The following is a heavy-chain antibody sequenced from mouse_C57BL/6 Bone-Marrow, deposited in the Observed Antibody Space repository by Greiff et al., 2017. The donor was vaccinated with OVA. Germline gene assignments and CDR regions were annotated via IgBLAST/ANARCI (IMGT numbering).Heavy chain of an antibody. J-gene: IGHJ3*01. CDR3: ARAGSSSWFDY. D-gene: IGHD1-1*01. V-gene: IGHV5-4*03. Sequence: EVKLMEPGGGLVKPGGSLKLSCAASGFTFSSYAMSWVRQTPEKRLEWVATISAGGSYTYYPDNLKGRFTISRDNAKNNLYLQMSHLKSEDTALYYCARAGSSSWFDYWGQGTLVTVSA. CDR2: ISAGGSYT. CDR1: GFTFSSYA.